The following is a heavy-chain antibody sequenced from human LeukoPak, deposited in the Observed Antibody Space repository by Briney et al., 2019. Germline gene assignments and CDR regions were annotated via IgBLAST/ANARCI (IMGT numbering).Heavy chain of an antibody. CDR1: VGSFSRYY. CDR3: ARRHPARGYSSRWYYYYYMDV. CDR2: INHSGST. V-gene: IGHV4-34*01. J-gene: IGHJ6*03. D-gene: IGHD6-13*01. Sequence: PSETLSLTCAVYVGSFSRYYWSWIRQPPGKGLEWIGEINHSGSTNYNPSLKSRVTISVDTSKNQFSLKLSTVTAADTAVYYCARRHPARGYSSRWYYYYYMDVWGKGTTVTVSS.